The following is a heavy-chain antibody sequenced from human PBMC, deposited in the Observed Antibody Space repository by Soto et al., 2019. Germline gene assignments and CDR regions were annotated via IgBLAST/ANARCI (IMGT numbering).Heavy chain of an antibody. CDR2: IHWDDDR. CDR3: AQGHCGQNCYPIHFDN. D-gene: IGHD2-21*01. J-gene: IGHJ4*02. Sequence: QITLKESGPTLVKPTQTLTLTCTFSGFSLSTNGIGVGWIRQPPGKALEWLALIHWDDDRRYSPSLESRLTITKDTSNNQVVLTVANVDPVDTATYYCAQGHCGQNCYPIHFDNWGQGTLVTVSS. V-gene: IGHV2-5*02. CDR1: GFSLSTNGIG.